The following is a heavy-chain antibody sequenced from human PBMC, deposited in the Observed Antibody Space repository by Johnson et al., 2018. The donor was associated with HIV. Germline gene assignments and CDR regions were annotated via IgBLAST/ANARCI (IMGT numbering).Heavy chain of an antibody. D-gene: IGHD1-26*01. V-gene: IGHV3-7*05. CDR3: ARASAATKGNAFDI. CDR1: GFTFTFYW. Sequence: VQLVESGGGLVQPGGSLRLSCEVSGFTFTFYWMSWVRQSPGKGLEWVANIKQDGSEKYYVDSVKGRFTISRDNAKNSLYLQMNSLRAEDTALYYCARASAATKGNAFDIWGQGTMVTVSS. CDR2: IKQDGSEK. J-gene: IGHJ3*02.